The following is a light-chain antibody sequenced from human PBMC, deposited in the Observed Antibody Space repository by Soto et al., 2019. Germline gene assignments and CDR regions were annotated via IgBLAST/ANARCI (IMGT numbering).Light chain of an antibody. J-gene: IGLJ1*01. Sequence: QSALTQPASVSGSPGQSITISCGGTSSEVGAYIYVSWYQQYPGKAPKLIIYEVNNRPSGVSGRFSGSKSDTTAFLTISGLQAEDAADYDCSTDSDSDTKVFGTGTKVTVL. CDR3: STDSDSDTKV. CDR2: EVN. CDR1: SSEVGAYIY. V-gene: IGLV2-14*01.